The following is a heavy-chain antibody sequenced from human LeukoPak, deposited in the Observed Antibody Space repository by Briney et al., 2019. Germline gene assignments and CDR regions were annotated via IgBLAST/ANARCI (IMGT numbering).Heavy chain of an antibody. D-gene: IGHD3-16*01. CDR3: ARDRTGDPPDY. V-gene: IGHV3-21*01. Sequence: PGGSLRLSCAASGFTFNSYSMNWVRQAPGKGLEWVSSISSSSSYIYYADSVKGRFTISRDNAKNSPYLQMNSLRAEDTAVYYCARDRTGDPPDYWGQGTLVTVSS. J-gene: IGHJ4*02. CDR2: ISSSSSYI. CDR1: GFTFNSYS.